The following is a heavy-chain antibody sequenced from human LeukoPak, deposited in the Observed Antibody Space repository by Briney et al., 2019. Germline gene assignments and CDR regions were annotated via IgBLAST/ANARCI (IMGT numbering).Heavy chain of an antibody. J-gene: IGHJ4*02. V-gene: IGHV3-74*01. CDR1: GFTFSSYT. CDR2: INSDGSST. Sequence: PGGSLRLSCAGSGFTFSSYTMNWVRQTPGKGLVWVSRINSDGSSTSYADSVRGRFTISRDNAKNTLYLQMNSLRAEDTAVYYCAKVGAEGYWGQGTLVTVSS. D-gene: IGHD1-26*01. CDR3: AKVGAEGY.